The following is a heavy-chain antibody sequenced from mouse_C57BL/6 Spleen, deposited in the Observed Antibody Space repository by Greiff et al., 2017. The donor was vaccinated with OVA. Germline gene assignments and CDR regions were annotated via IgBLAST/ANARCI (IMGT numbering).Heavy chain of an antibody. Sequence: QVQLQQSGAELVMPGASVKLSCKASGYTFTSYWMHWLKQRPGQGLEWIGDIDPSDSYTNYNQKFKGKSTLTVDKSSSTAYMQLSSLTSEDSAVYYCARKRGTGVFAYWGQGTLVTVSA. V-gene: IGHV1-69*01. J-gene: IGHJ3*01. D-gene: IGHD4-1*01. CDR3: ARKRGTGVFAY. CDR1: GYTFTSYW. CDR2: IDPSDSYT.